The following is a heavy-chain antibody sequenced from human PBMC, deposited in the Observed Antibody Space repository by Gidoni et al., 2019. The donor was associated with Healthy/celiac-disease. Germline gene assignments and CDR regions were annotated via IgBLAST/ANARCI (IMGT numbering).Heavy chain of an antibody. D-gene: IGHD6-13*01. J-gene: IGHJ4*02. CDR2: IIPILGIA. CDR1: GGTFSSYT. V-gene: IGHV1-69*08. CDR3: ARDGIAAAGTPGEGFYFDY. Sequence: QVQLVPSGAEVKKPGSSVQVSCKASGGTFSSYTISWVRQAPGQGLEWMGRIIPILGIANYAQKFQGRVTITADKSTSTAYMELSSLRSEDTAVYYCARDGIAAAGTPGEGFYFDYWGQGTLVTVSS.